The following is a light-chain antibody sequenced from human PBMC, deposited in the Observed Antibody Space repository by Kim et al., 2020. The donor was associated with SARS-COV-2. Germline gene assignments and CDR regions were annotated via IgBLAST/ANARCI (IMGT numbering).Light chain of an antibody. Sequence: SYELTQPPSASVSPGQTASITCSGVSLGDKYACWYQQKPGQSPVLVIYIDTKRPSGIPERFSGSNSGNTATLTISGTQAMDEADYYCQAWDSFFVVFGGGTQLTVL. CDR1: SLGDKY. CDR2: IDT. V-gene: IGLV3-1*01. J-gene: IGLJ2*01. CDR3: QAWDSFFVV.